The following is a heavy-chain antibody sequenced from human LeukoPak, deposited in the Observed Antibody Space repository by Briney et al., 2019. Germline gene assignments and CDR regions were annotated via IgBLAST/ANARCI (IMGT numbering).Heavy chain of an antibody. Sequence: SETLSLTCAVSGGSISSSNWWSWVRQPPGKGLEWIGEIYHSGNVNYNPSLKSRVTISVDKSKNQFSLKLTSVTAADTAVYYCARDLGSSTPSGVWGRGTTVIVSS. J-gene: IGHJ6*04. CDR3: ARDLGSSTPSGV. CDR1: GGSISSSNW. V-gene: IGHV4-4*02. D-gene: IGHD1-26*01. CDR2: IYHSGNV.